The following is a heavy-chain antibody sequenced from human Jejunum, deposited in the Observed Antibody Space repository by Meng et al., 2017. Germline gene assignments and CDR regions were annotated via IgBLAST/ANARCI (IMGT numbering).Heavy chain of an antibody. CDR2: IYYSGGT. J-gene: IGHJ4*02. CDR3: AHSSSSSSFGFDY. Sequence: WGPGLVRPSETLPLPCTVSGGSVSSAAYYWNWIRQPPGKGLEWIGYIYYSGGTTYSPSLNSRVTISIDTAKNQVSLKVSSVTAADTAVYYCAHSSSSSSFGFDYWGQGTLVTVSS. V-gene: IGHV4-61*08. CDR1: GGSVSSAAYY. D-gene: IGHD6-6*01.